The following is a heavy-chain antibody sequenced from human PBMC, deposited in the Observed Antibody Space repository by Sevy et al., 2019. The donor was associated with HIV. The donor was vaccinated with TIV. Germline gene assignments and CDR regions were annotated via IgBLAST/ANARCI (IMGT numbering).Heavy chain of an antibody. CDR3: AGDPQWPLLGFLGL. V-gene: IGHV4-39*01. CDR2: VFFSGSS. Sequence: SETLSLTCAVSGGSIENNNFYWGWIRQPPGKGLEWIGSVFFSGSSYYSPSLKSRLTMSVETSRNRFFLRLSSVTAADTAVFFCAGDPQWPLLGFLGLWGQGVLVTGSS. J-gene: IGHJ1*01. D-gene: IGHD2-8*01. CDR1: GGSIENNNFY.